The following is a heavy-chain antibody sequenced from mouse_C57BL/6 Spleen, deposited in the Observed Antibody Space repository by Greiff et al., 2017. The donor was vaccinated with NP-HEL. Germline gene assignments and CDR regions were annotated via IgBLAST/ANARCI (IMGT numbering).Heavy chain of an antibody. D-gene: IGHD2-4*01. J-gene: IGHJ2*01. CDR3: ASRYDYDEDY. CDR2: ISYDGSN. V-gene: IGHV3-6*01. CDR1: GYSITSGYY. Sequence: EVKLMESGPGLVKPSQSLSLTCSVTGYSITSGYYWNWIRQFPGNKLEWMGYISYDGSNNYNPSLKNRISITRDTSKNQFFLKLNSVTTEDTATYYCASRYDYDEDYWGQGTTLTVSS.